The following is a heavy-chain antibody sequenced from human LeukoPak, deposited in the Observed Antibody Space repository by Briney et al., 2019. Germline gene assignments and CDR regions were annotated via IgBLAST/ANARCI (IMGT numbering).Heavy chain of an antibody. V-gene: IGHV3-53*01. Sequence: GGSLRLSCVASGFSVSNNYMSWVRQAPGKGLEWVSVMSDGGTIYYADSVKGRFTVSRDNSKNTLYLQMDSLRAEDTAVYYCARDGGRRGWAHWGQGDVVTVSS. CDR1: GFSVSNNY. CDR3: ARDGGRRGWAH. J-gene: IGHJ4*02. CDR2: MSDGGTI. D-gene: IGHD3-16*01.